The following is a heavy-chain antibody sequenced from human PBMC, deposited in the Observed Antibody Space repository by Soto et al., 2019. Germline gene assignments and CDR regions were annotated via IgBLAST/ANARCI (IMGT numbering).Heavy chain of an antibody. J-gene: IGHJ4*02. CDR2: IYYSGST. V-gene: IGHV4-39*01. Sequence: QLQLQESGPGLVKPSETLSLTCTVSGGSISSSSYYWGWIRQPPGKGLEWIGSIYYSGSTYYNPSLRGRVPISVNTSKTRFPRKRSFGTAADTAVYYCARQKGYYDILTGYYLEEYYFDYWGQGTLVTVSS. CDR1: GGSISSSSYY. CDR3: ARQKGYYDILTGYYLEEYYFDY. D-gene: IGHD3-9*01.